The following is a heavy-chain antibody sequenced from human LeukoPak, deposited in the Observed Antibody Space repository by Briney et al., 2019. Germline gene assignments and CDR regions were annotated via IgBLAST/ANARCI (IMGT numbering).Heavy chain of an antibody. CDR1: GFTFSSYS. CDR3: ARDRWGYFDY. CDR2: ISSSSSYI. J-gene: IGHJ4*02. V-gene: IGHV3-21*01. Sequence: NSGGSLRLSCAASGFTFSSYSMNWVRQAPGKGLEWVSSISSSSSYIYYADSVKGRFTISRDNAKNSLYLQMNSLRAEDTAVYYCARDRWGYFDYWGQGTLVTVSS. D-gene: IGHD3-16*01.